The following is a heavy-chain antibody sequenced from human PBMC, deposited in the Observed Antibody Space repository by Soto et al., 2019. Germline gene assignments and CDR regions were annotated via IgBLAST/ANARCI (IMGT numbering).Heavy chain of an antibody. D-gene: IGHD3-10*02. V-gene: IGHV4-39*01. Sequence: SETLSLTCTVSGGSISSSSYYWGWIRQPPGKGLEWIGSIYYSGSTYYNPSLKSRVTISVDTSKNQFSLKLSSVTAADTAVYYCATSITISGGGFDPWGQGTLVTVSS. CDR2: IYYSGST. CDR1: GGSISSSSYY. J-gene: IGHJ5*02. CDR3: ATSITISGGGFDP.